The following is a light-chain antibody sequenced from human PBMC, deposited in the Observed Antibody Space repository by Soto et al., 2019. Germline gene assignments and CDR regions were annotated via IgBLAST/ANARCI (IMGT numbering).Light chain of an antibody. J-gene: IGLJ3*02. CDR1: GGSIASGL. V-gene: IGLV6-57*04. CDR3: QSAQDDFWG. Sequence: FMLTPPHSVSESPWRSVTISCTRRGGSIASGLVHWYQVRPGSGPTTVISEDNQRPSGVPDRFSGSIDSSSNSASLTISGLKPEDEADYYCQSAQDDFWGFGGGTKLTVL. CDR2: EDN.